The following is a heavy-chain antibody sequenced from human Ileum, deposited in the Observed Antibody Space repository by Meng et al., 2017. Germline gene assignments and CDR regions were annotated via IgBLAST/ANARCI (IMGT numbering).Heavy chain of an antibody. J-gene: IGHJ4*02. CDR2: ISGSGGST. V-gene: IGHV3-23*01. CDR1: GFTFSSYA. D-gene: IGHD4-23*01. CDR3: VKDLGGNPDY. Sequence: EVQLLESGGGLVQPGVSLRPSCAASGFTFSSYAMSWVRQAPGKGLEWVSTISGSGGSTYYADSVKGRFTISRDNSKNTLYLQMNSLRAEDTALYYCVKDLGGNPDYWGQGTLVTVSS.